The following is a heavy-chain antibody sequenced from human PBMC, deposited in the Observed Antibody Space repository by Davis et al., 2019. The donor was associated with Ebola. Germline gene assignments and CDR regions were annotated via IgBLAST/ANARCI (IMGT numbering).Heavy chain of an antibody. D-gene: IGHD3-3*01. CDR1: GFTFSSYA. CDR3: ARDLLATIFDNGMDV. CDR2: ISSNGGST. Sequence: GESLKISCAASGFTFSSYAMHWVRQAPGKGLEYVSAISSNGGSTYYANSVKGRFTISRDNAKNSLYLQMNSLRDEDTAVYYCARDLLATIFDNGMDVWGQGTTVTVSS. V-gene: IGHV3-64*01. J-gene: IGHJ6*02.